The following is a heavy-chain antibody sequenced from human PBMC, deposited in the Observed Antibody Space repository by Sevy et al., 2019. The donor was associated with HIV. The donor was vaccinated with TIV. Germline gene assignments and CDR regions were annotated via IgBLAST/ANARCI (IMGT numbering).Heavy chain of an antibody. CDR3: TRDPMYYYDSSGYFDY. Sequence: GGSLRLSCTASGFTFGDYAMSWFRQAPGKGLEWVGFIRSKPYGGNTEYAGSVKGRFTISRDDSKSIAYLQMNSLKTEDTAVYYCTRDPMYYYDSSGYFDYWGQGTLVTVSS. J-gene: IGHJ4*02. CDR2: IRSKPYGGNT. D-gene: IGHD3-22*01. V-gene: IGHV3-49*03. CDR1: GFTFGDYA.